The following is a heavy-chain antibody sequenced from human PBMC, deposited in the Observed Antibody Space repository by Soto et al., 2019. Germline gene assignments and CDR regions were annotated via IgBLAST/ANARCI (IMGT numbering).Heavy chain of an antibody. CDR2: INSDGSST. Sequence: PGGSLRLSCGASGFAMSSYWMHWVRQAPGNGLVWVSRINSDGSSTSYADAVKGRFTISRDNAKNMLYLQMNSLRAEDTAVYYCARSGDILTGYYDWLDPGGQGTLVTVSS. J-gene: IGHJ5*02. CDR3: ARSGDILTGYYDWLDP. V-gene: IGHV3-74*01. CDR1: GFAMSSYW. D-gene: IGHD3-9*01.